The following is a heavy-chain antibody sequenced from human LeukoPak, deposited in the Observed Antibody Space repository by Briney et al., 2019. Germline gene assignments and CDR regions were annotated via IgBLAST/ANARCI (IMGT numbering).Heavy chain of an antibody. Sequence: PGRSLRLSCAASGFTLDDYAMHWVRQAPGKGLEWVSGISWNSGSIGYADSVKGRFTISRDNAKNSLYLQMNSLRAEDTALYYCAKALGYCSGGSCYQADYYYYYGMDVWGQGTTVTVSS. D-gene: IGHD2-15*01. CDR2: ISWNSGSI. CDR1: GFTLDDYA. V-gene: IGHV3-9*01. CDR3: AKALGYCSGGSCYQADYYYYYGMDV. J-gene: IGHJ6*02.